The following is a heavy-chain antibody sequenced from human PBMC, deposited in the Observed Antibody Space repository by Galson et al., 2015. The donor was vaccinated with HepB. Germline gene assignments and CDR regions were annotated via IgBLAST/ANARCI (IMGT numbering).Heavy chain of an antibody. CDR2: AYSSGST. J-gene: IGHJ4*02. D-gene: IGHD3-3*01. CDR1: GGSIRSYY. CDR3: ARRFHSYDFRSGSYTYNFDY. Sequence: SETLSLTCTVSGGSIRSYYWSWIRQPPGKGLEWIGYAYSSGSTDYNPSLKSRLPILLDTSKNQFSLKLSSVTAADTAVYYCARRFHSYDFRSGSYTYNFDYWGQGTLVTVSS. V-gene: IGHV4-59*01.